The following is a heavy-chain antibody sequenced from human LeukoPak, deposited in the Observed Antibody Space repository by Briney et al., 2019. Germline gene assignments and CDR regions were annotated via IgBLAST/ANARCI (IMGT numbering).Heavy chain of an antibody. Sequence: SETLSLTCTVSGGSISSYYWSWIRQPPGKGLEWIGYIYYSGSTNYNPSLKSRVTISVDTSKNQFSLKLSSVTAADTAVYYCARPGEEYYFDYWGQGTLVTVSS. V-gene: IGHV4-59*01. D-gene: IGHD3-10*01. CDR3: ARPGEEYYFDY. CDR2: IYYSGST. J-gene: IGHJ4*02. CDR1: GGSISSYY.